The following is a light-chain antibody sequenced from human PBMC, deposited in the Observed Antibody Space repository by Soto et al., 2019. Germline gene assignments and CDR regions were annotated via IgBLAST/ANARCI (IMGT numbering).Light chain of an antibody. CDR1: QDINRY. Sequence: DIQLTQSPSSLSASVGDRVTITCQASQDINRYVNWYQQQLGKDPKLLMFDADTLESGVPSRFSGSGSGTEFTLTISSLQPEDFATYYCQQYDSLPPTFGGGTKVDIQ. CDR3: QQYDSLPPT. V-gene: IGKV1-33*01. CDR2: DAD. J-gene: IGKJ4*01.